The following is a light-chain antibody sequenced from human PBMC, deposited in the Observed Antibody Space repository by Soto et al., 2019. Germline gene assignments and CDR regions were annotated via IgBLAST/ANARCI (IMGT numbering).Light chain of an antibody. Sequence: DIQMTQSPSTLSGSVGDRVTITCRASQTISSWLAWYQQKPGKAPKLLIYKASTLKSGVSSRFSGSGSGTEFTLTISSLQPDDFATYYCQHYNSYSAAFGQGTKVELK. J-gene: IGKJ1*01. V-gene: IGKV1-5*03. CDR2: KAS. CDR1: QTISSW. CDR3: QHYNSYSAA.